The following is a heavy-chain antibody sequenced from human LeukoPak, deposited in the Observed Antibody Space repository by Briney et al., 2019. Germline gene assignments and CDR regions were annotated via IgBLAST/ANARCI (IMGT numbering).Heavy chain of an antibody. D-gene: IGHD2-21*02. CDR1: GFTFSSHW. V-gene: IGHV4-4*02. CDR3: ARGGDWLFDY. J-gene: IGHJ4*02. CDR2: IHHSKSS. Sequence: PGGSLRLSCAASGFTFSSHWMSWVRQPPGKGLEWIGEIHHSKSSNYYPSLKSRVTISVDKSKNQFSLELNSVTAADTAVYYCARGGDWLFDYWGQGILVTVSS.